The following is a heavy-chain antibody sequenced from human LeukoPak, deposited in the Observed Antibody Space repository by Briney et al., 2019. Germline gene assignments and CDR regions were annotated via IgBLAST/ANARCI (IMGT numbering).Heavy chain of an antibody. CDR1: GYTFTGYY. J-gene: IGHJ4*02. Sequence: EASVKVSCKASGYTFTGYYMHWVRQAPGQGLEWMGWINPNSGGTNYAQKFQGRVTMTRDTSISTAYMELSRLRSDDTAVYYCARVPPVRSGYLSDVYYFDYWGQGTLVTVSS. V-gene: IGHV1-2*02. D-gene: IGHD3-22*01. CDR2: INPNSGGT. CDR3: ARVPPVRSGYLSDVYYFDY.